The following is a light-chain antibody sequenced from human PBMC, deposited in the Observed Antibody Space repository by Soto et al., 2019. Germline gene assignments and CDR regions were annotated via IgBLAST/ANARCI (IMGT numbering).Light chain of an antibody. CDR2: DVD. J-gene: IGLJ7*01. CDR1: SSEVGGSNF. V-gene: IGLV2-14*03. Sequence: QSALTQPASVSASPGQTITISCTGTSSEVGGSNFVSWYQQHPGQPPKLIIYDVDTRPSGVSNRFSGSKSGSTASLTISRLQTEDEADYYCVSFTSSTTYVFGSGTQLTVL. CDR3: VSFTSSTTYV.